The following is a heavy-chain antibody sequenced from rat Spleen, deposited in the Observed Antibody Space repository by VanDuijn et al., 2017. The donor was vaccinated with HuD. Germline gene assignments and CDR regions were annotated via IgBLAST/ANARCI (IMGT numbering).Heavy chain of an antibody. Sequence: VQLKESGPGLVQPSQTLSLTCTVSGFSLTNYNVHWVRQPPGKGLEWGGVMWRIGSTEYNSALKSRLSISRDTSKNHIFLKMNSLQSEDTTTYYCARAPGNGYVMDAWGQGASVTVSS. CDR2: MWRIGST. J-gene: IGHJ4*01. CDR1: GFSLTNYN. D-gene: IGHD5-1*01. CDR3: ARAPGNGYVMDA. V-gene: IGHV2-45*01.